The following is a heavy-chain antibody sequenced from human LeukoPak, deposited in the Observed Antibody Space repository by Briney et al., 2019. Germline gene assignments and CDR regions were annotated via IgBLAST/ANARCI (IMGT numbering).Heavy chain of an antibody. CDR2: ISGSGKST. D-gene: IGHD4-23*01. V-gene: IGHV3-23*01. CDR3: AKDSYTGNSGSREFDY. Sequence: GGSLRLSCAASGFTFSIYAMSWVRQAPGKGLEWVSGISGSGKSTYYADSGKGRFTISRDNSKNTLYLQMNGLRAEDTAVYYCAKDSYTGNSGSREFDYWGQGTLVTVSS. CDR1: GFTFSIYA. J-gene: IGHJ4*02.